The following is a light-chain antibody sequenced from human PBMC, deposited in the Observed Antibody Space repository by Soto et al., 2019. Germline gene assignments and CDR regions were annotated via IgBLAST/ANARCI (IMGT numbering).Light chain of an antibody. Sequence: DIPMTQSPSTLSASVGDSVTITCRASQSISSWLAWYQQKPGKAPKLLIYKASSLESGVPSRFSGSGSGTDFTLTISSLQPEDFATYYCQQANSFPITFGQGTRLEIK. CDR2: KAS. CDR1: QSISSW. J-gene: IGKJ5*01. V-gene: IGKV1-5*03. CDR3: QQANSFPIT.